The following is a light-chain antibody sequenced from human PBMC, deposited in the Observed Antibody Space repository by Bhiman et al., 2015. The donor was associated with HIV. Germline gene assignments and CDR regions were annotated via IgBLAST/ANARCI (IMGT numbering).Light chain of an antibody. V-gene: IGLV2-14*03. CDR1: GSDVGGYNH. CDR2: DVS. J-gene: IGLJ1*01. CDR3: SSLTSSITYV. Sequence: QSALTQPASVSGSPGQSITISCTGTGSDVGGYNHVSWYQQHPGKAPKLMIYDVSNRPSGVSNRFSGSKSGNTASLTISGLQAEDEADYYCSSLTSSITYVFGTGTTVTVL.